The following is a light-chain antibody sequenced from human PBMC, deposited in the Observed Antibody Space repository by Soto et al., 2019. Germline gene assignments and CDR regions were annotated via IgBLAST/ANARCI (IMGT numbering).Light chain of an antibody. V-gene: IGKV3-20*01. Sequence: EIVLTQSPGTLYLSPGERATLSCRASQSVSSSYLAWYQQKPGQAPRLLIYGASSRATGTPDRFSGSGSGTDFTLTISRLEPEDFAVYYCQQYGSSPQTFGQGTKVDIK. CDR1: QSVSSSY. CDR2: GAS. CDR3: QQYGSSPQT. J-gene: IGKJ1*01.